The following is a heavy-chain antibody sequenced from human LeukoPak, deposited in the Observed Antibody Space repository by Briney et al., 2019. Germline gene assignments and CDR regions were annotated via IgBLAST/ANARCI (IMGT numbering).Heavy chain of an antibody. CDR3: ARGYSTSSKGDFDY. Sequence: SQTLSLTCALSGGSISRGYYYWSWIRQPGGKGLEWIGRIYTSEITNYNPSLKSRVTMSGDTSKNQFSLKLSSVTAADTAVYYCARGYSTSSKGDFDYWGQGNLATVSS. V-gene: IGHV4-61*02. CDR2: IYTSEIT. CDR1: GGSISRGYYY. J-gene: IGHJ4*02. D-gene: IGHD6-6*01.